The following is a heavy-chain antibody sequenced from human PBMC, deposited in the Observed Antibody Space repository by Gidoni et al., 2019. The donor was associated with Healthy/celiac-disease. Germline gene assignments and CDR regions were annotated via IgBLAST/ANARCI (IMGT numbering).Heavy chain of an antibody. Sequence: EVQLVESGGGLVQPGGSLGLSCAASGFTFSSYSMNWVRQAPGKGLEWVSYISSSSSTIYYADSVKGRFTISRDNAKNSLYLQMNSLRAEDTAVYYCARGSNDYGGNSQFDYWGQGTLVTVSS. CDR3: ARGSNDYGGNSQFDY. J-gene: IGHJ4*02. CDR2: ISSSSSTI. D-gene: IGHD4-17*01. V-gene: IGHV3-48*01. CDR1: GFTFSSYS.